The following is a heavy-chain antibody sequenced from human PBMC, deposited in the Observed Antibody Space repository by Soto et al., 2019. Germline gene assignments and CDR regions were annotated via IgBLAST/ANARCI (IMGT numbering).Heavy chain of an antibody. CDR1: GYTFTSYY. Sequence: QVQLVQSGAEAKKPGASVKVSCKASGYTFTSYYIHWVRKAPGQGLEWMGIINPSGGSPTYAQKCQGRVTMTRDTSTSTVYMELSSLRSEDTAVYYCTRAPSYGAFDIWGQGTMVTVSS. D-gene: IGHD4-17*01. V-gene: IGHV1-46*03. CDR3: TRAPSYGAFDI. CDR2: INPSGGSP. J-gene: IGHJ3*02.